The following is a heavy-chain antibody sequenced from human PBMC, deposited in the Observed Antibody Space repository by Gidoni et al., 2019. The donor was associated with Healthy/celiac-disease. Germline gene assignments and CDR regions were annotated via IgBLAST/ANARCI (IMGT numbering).Heavy chain of an antibody. D-gene: IGHD3-10*01. Sequence: QVQLVQSGAAVKKPGASVKVSCKASGYTFTSYGISWVRQAPGQGLEWMGWISAYNGNTNYAQKLQGRVTMTTDTSTSTAYMELRSLRSDDTAVYYCARDWLWFRELLGGLYYYYGMDVWGQGTTVTVSS. CDR3: ARDWLWFRELLGGLYYYYGMDV. CDR2: ISAYNGNT. V-gene: IGHV1-18*01. J-gene: IGHJ6*02. CDR1: GYTFTSYG.